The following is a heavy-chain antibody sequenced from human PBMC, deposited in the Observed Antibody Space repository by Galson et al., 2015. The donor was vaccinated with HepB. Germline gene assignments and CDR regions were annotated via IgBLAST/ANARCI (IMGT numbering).Heavy chain of an antibody. CDR2: ISWNSDKI. CDR1: GFSFDDYA. Sequence: SLRLSCAASGFSFDDYAMHWVRQAPGKGLEWVSRISWNSDKIAYADSVKGRFTISRDNSKNSLYLQMNSLQTEDTAFYYCAKLVGATGYF. D-gene: IGHD1-26*01. V-gene: IGHV3-9*01. CDR3: AKLVGATGYF. J-gene: IGHJ4*03.